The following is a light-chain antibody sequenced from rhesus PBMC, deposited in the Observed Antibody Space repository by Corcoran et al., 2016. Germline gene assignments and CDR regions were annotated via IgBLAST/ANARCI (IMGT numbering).Light chain of an antibody. CDR1: QSLLDRKDGNTY. J-gene: IGKJ3*01. CDR2: EVS. V-gene: IGKV2-104*02. Sequence: DIVMTQTPLSLPVTPGEPASISCRSSQSLLDRKDGNTYLDWYLQKPGQAPPLLIYEVSNRASGVPDRFSGSGSDTDVTLKISRVVAEDVGVYYCIQALEFPFTFGPGTKLDIK. CDR3: IQALEFPFT.